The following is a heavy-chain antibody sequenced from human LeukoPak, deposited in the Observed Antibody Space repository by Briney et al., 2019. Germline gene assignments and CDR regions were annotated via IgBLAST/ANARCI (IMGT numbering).Heavy chain of an antibody. J-gene: IGHJ4*02. CDR2: MSPNSGNT. Sequence: ASVKVSCKASGYTFTSYDINWVRQATGQGLEWMGWMSPNSGNTGYAQKFQGRVAMTRNTSISTAYMELSSLRSEDTAVYYCAVPLLRYGFDYWGQGTLVTASS. CDR3: AVPLLRYGFDY. V-gene: IGHV1-8*01. D-gene: IGHD3-9*01. CDR1: GYTFTSYD.